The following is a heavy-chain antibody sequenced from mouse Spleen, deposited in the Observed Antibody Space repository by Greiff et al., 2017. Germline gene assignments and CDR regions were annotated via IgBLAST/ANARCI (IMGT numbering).Heavy chain of an antibody. Sequence: QVQLQQSGAELVKPGASVKISCKASGYAFSSYWMNWVKQRPGKGLEWIGQIYPGDGDTNYNGKFKGKATLTADKSSSTAYMQLSSLTSEDSAVYFCARDYYGSSHAMDYWGQGTSVTVSS. V-gene: IGHV1-80*01. D-gene: IGHD1-1*01. CDR3: ARDYYGSSHAMDY. CDR2: IYPGDGDT. J-gene: IGHJ4*01. CDR1: GYAFSSYW.